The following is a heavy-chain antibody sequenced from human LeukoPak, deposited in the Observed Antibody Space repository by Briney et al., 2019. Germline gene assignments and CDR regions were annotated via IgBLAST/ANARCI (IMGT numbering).Heavy chain of an antibody. V-gene: IGHV4-30-2*01. CDR1: GGSISSGGYS. J-gene: IGHJ5*02. CDR3: ARVSPYMYYYDSSGSQVWFDP. CDR2: IYHSGTT. Sequence: SETLSLTCAVSGGSISSGGYSWSWIRQPPGKGLEWIGYIYHSGTTYYNPSLKSRVTISVDTSKNQFSLKLSSVTAADTAVYYCARVSPYMYYYDSSGSQVWFDPWGQGTLVTVSS. D-gene: IGHD3-22*01.